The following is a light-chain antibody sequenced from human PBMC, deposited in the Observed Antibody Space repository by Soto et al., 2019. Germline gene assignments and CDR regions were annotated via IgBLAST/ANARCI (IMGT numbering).Light chain of an antibody. CDR1: QSVNSN. J-gene: IGKJ1*01. Sequence: EIVMTQSPATLSVSPGERATLSCRASQSVNSNLVWYQQKPGQAPRLLIYGASTRATGIPGRFSGSGYGTEFTLTISSRQSEDLAVYYCQQYNNWLWTFGQGTKVEIK. CDR2: GAS. CDR3: QQYNNWLWT. V-gene: IGKV3-15*01.